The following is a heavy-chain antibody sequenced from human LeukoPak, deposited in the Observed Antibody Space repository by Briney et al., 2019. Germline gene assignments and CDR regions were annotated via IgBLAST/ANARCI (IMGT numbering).Heavy chain of an antibody. D-gene: IGHD3-22*01. Sequence: QPGGSLRLSCAASGFTFSSYSMNWVRQAPGKGLEWVSYISSSSSTIYYADSVKGRFTISRDNAKNSLYLQMNSLRAEDTAVYYCAKGREPYYDSSAIDYWGQGTLVTVSS. CDR2: ISSSSSTI. V-gene: IGHV3-48*01. J-gene: IGHJ4*02. CDR3: AKGREPYYDSSAIDY. CDR1: GFTFSSYS.